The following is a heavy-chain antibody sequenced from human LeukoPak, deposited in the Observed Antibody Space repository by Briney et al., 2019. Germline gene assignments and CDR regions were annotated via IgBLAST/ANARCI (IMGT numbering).Heavy chain of an antibody. D-gene: IGHD3-9*01. J-gene: IGHJ6*03. CDR2: INHSGST. CDR3: ARGPLTSYDILTGYYNLQDRYYMDV. CDR1: GYSISSGYY. V-gene: IGHV4-38-2*02. Sequence: SETLSLTCTVSGYSISSGYYWVWIRQPPGKGLEWIGEINHSGSTNYNPSLKSRVTISVDTSKNQFSLKLSSVTAADTAVYYCARGPLTSYDILTGYYNLQDRYYMDVWGKGTTVTVSS.